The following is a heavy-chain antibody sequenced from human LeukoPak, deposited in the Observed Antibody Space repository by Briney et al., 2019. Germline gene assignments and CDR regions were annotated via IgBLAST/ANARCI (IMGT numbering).Heavy chain of an antibody. J-gene: IGHJ4*02. Sequence: GASVKVSCEASGFTXTGSAVQWVRQARGQRLEWIGWNVVGSGNANYAQKSQERVTITRDMSTSTAYMELSSLRSEDTAVYYWAAGDLLEGYFDYWGQGTLVTVSS. CDR1: GFTXTGSA. CDR2: NVVGSGNA. D-gene: IGHD2/OR15-2a*01. V-gene: IGHV1-58*01. CDR3: AAGDLLEGYFDY.